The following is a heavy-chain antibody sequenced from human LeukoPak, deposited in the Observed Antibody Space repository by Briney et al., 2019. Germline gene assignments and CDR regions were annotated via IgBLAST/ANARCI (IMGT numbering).Heavy chain of an antibody. Sequence: SETLSLTCTVSGSSISSYYWSWIRQPPGKGLEWIGYIYYSGSTNYNPSLKSRVTISVDKSKNQFSLKLTSVTAADTAVYYCAREPPDAHYYYYMDVWGKGTTVTVSS. D-gene: IGHD1-14*01. V-gene: IGHV4-59*01. CDR3: AREPPDAHYYYYMDV. CDR2: IYYSGST. J-gene: IGHJ6*03. CDR1: GSSISSYY.